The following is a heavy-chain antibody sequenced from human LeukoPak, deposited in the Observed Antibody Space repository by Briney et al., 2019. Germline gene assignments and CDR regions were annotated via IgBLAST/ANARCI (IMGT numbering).Heavy chain of an antibody. D-gene: IGHD5-18*01. CDR3: ARGSGYSYSSYGMDV. Sequence: SQTLSLTCTVSGGSISSGGYYWSWIRQHPGKGLEWIGSIFSSGSTYYNTSLKSRLTISVDTSKNQFSLKLSSVTAADTAVYYCARGSGYSYSSYGMDVWGQGTTVTVSS. CDR2: IFSSGST. V-gene: IGHV4-31*03. J-gene: IGHJ6*02. CDR1: GGSISSGGYY.